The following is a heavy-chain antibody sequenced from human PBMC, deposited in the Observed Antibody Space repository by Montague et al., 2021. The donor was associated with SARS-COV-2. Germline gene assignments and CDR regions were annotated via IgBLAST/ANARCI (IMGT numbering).Heavy chain of an antibody. CDR2: VYFSGTT. V-gene: IGHV4-30-4*01. CDR1: GGSIKTTEYY. D-gene: IGHD3-10*01. Sequence: SETLSLTCNVSGGSIKTTEYYWGWIRQSPGKGLEWIGYVYFSGTTYFNPSLETRTTIPIDTSKSQFSLKLRSVTAADTAVYFCVRAADNYYPSGPLVGFDLWGLGTLVTVSS. J-gene: IGHJ4*02. CDR3: VRAADNYYPSGPLVGFDL.